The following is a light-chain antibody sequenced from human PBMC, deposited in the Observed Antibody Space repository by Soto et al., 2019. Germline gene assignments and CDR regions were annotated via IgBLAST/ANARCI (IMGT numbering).Light chain of an antibody. J-gene: IGKJ1*01. CDR3: HQYNGWPRT. CDR2: GAS. Sequence: VLTQSPGTLSLSPGRIATLTCSASQSVSSSYLAWYQQKPGQAPRLLIYGASTRATGIPARFSGSGSGTEFTLTISSLQSEDFAVYYCHQYNGWPRTFGQGTKVDIK. CDR1: QSVSSSY. V-gene: IGKV3-15*01.